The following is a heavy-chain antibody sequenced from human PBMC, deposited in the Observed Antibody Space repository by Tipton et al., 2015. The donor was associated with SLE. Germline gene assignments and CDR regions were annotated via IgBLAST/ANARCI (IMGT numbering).Heavy chain of an antibody. V-gene: IGHV4-31*03. CDR1: GDSINSDGYF. D-gene: IGHD4-11*01. J-gene: IGHJ4*02. CDR3: ARFDYSNWDDY. Sequence: TLSLTCTVSGDSINSDGYFWTWIRQPPGKGLEWIGYIYYSGSTYYNPSLQSRLTMSVDTSRNQFSLMLTSVTAADTAVYFCARFDYSNWDDYWGQGTLVTVSS. CDR2: IYYSGST.